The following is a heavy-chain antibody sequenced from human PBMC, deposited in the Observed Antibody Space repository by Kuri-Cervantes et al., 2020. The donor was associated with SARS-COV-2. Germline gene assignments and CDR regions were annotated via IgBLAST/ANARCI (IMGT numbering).Heavy chain of an antibody. J-gene: IGHJ6*03. CDR2: ISYDGSNK. Sequence: GGSLRLSCAASGFTFDDYTMHWVRQAPGKGLEWVAVISYDGSNKYYADSVKGRFTISRDNSKNTLYLQMNSLRAEDTAVYYCHLEVVPAATPGYMDVWGKGTTVTVSS. D-gene: IGHD2-2*01. CDR3: HLEVVPAATPGYMDV. CDR1: GFTFDDYT. V-gene: IGHV3-30-3*01.